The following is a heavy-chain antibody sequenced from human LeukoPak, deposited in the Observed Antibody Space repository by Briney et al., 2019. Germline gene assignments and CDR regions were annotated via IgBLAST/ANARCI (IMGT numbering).Heavy chain of an antibody. Sequence: SETLSLTCAVYGGSISGYYWSWIRQPPGKGLEWIGEINHSGSTNYNPSLKSRVTISVDTSKNQFSLKLSSVTAADTAVYYCARVKNHFQIVVVPAAIEALDPWGQGTLVTVSS. CDR3: ARVKNHFQIVVVPAAIEALDP. D-gene: IGHD2-2*01. J-gene: IGHJ5*02. V-gene: IGHV4-34*01. CDR1: GGSISGYY. CDR2: INHSGST.